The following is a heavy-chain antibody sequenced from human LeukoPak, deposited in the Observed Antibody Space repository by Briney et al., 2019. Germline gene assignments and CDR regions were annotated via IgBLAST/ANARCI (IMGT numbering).Heavy chain of an antibody. J-gene: IGHJ4*02. CDR3: ARGDDFSGDH. CDR2: IHPEGNEK. D-gene: IGHD1-1*01. CDR1: GFTFSNFW. V-gene: IGHV3-7*04. Sequence: GGSLRLSCAVSGFTFSNFWMSWVRQAPGRGLEWVANIHPEGNEKYHVESVKGRFTISRDNAKNLLFLLMNGLRVEDTAVYYCARGDDFSGDHWGQGTLVTVSS.